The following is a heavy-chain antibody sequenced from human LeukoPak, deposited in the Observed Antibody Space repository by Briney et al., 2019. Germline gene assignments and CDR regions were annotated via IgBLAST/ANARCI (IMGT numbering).Heavy chain of an antibody. V-gene: IGHV3-23*01. CDR3: AKSRSVADGFDI. CDR2: ITSDFDT. CDR1: GFTFGDYA. D-gene: IGHD6-19*01. Sequence: PGGSLRLFCTASGFTFGDYAMSWVRQAPGKGLEWVSSITSDFDTYYADSVKGYFTISRDNSKKTVSLQMNSLRAEDTAVYYCAKSRSVADGFDIWGQGTMVTVSS. J-gene: IGHJ3*02.